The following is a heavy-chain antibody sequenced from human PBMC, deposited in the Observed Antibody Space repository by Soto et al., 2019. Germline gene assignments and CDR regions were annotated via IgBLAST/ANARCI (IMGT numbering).Heavy chain of an antibody. CDR1: GGSISSYY. Sequence: SETLSLTCTVSGGSISSYYWSWIRQPPGKGLEWIGYIYYSGSTNYNPSLKSRVTISVDTSKNQFSLKLSSVTAADTAVYYCARRRAAGPGLYYFDYWGQGTLVTVSS. CDR3: ARRRAAGPGLYYFDY. CDR2: IYYSGST. J-gene: IGHJ4*02. V-gene: IGHV4-59*08. D-gene: IGHD6-13*01.